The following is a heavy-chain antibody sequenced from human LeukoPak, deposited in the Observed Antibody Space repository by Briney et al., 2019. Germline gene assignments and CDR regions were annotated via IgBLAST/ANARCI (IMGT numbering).Heavy chain of an antibody. J-gene: IGHJ6*02. V-gene: IGHV1-18*01. CDR1: GYTFTSYG. CDR3: AREGYPVHTGGMDV. CDR2: ISAYNGNT. D-gene: IGHD5-12*01. Sequence: EASVKVSCKASGYTFTSYGISWVRQAPGQGLEWMGWISAYNGNTNYAQKLQGRVTMTTDTSTSTAYMELRSLRSDDTAVYYCAREGYPVHTGGMDVWGQGTTVTVSS.